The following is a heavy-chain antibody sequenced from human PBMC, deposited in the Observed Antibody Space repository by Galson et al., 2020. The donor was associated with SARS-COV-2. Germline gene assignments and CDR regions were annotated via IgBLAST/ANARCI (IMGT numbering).Heavy chain of an antibody. D-gene: IGHD3-22*01. CDR1: GGSISSSSYY. Sequence: SETLSLTCTVSGGSISSSSYYWGWIRQPPGKGLEWIGSIYYSGSTYYNPSLKSRVTISVDTSKNQFSLKLSSVTAADTAVYYCARDNLDRINMIVVANYINWYFDLWGRGTLVTVSS. J-gene: IGHJ2*01. V-gene: IGHV4-39*07. CDR3: ARDNLDRINMIVVANYINWYFDL. CDR2: IYYSGST.